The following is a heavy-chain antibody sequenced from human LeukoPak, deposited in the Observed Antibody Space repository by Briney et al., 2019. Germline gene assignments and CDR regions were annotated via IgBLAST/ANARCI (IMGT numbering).Heavy chain of an antibody. J-gene: IGHJ5*02. CDR3: ASTNCSSAGCYGANWFDP. CDR1: GGSISSYY. Sequence: SETLSLTCTVSGGSISSYYWSWIRQPPGKGLEWIGYIYYSGSTNYNPSLKSRVNISVDTSKNQFSLRLSSVTAVDTAVYYCASTNCSSAGCYGANWFDPWGQGTLVTVSS. D-gene: IGHD2-2*01. CDR2: IYYSGST. V-gene: IGHV4-59*08.